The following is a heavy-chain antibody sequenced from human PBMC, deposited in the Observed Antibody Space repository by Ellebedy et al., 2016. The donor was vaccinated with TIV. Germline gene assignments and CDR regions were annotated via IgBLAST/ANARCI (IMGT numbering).Heavy chain of an antibody. D-gene: IGHD6-6*01. CDR1: GYTFTDYY. CDR2: INPKSGGT. V-gene: IGHV1-2*02. CDR3: ARDRAEGASSSGFDL. J-gene: IGHJ3*01. Sequence: ASVKVSXXASGYTFTDYYIHWVRQAPGQGLEWMGWINPKSGGTHFAQKFQGRDTVTRDTSITTAYMELNSLISDDTAVYYCARDRAEGASSSGFDLWGQGTVVTVSS.